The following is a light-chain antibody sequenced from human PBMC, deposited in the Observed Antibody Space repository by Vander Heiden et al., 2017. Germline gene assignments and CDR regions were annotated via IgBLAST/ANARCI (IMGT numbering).Light chain of an antibody. Sequence: QSVLTQPPSASGTPGQRVTISCSGSNSNIGSNNVNWYQQLPGTAPKLLIQSNNQRPSGVPDRFSGSKSGTSASLAISGLQSEDEADYYCAVWDDSLNGPVFGGGTKLTDL. CDR3: AVWDDSLNGPV. CDR1: NSNIGSNN. V-gene: IGLV1-44*01. J-gene: IGLJ3*02. CDR2: SNN.